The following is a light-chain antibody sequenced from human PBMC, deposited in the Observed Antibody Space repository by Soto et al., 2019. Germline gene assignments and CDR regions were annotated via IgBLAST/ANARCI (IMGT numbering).Light chain of an antibody. CDR3: QQYGGSPLT. CDR1: QSVSSSS. V-gene: IGKV3-20*01. CDR2: GVS. J-gene: IGKJ4*01. Sequence: EIVLTQSPGTLSLSPGESATLSCRASQSVSSSSLAWYQQKPGQAPRLLFFGVSNRAAGVPDRFGGSGSGTDFTLTISRLEPEDFAVYYFQQYGGSPLTFGGGTKVDIK.